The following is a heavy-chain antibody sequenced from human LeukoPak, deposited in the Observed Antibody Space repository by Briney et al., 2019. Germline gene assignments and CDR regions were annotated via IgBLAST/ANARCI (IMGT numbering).Heavy chain of an antibody. CDR3: ARAYIWGNYRFLDY. D-gene: IGHD3-16*02. CDR2: INTYNGDT. CDR1: GYTFVSYG. V-gene: IGHV1-18*01. J-gene: IGHJ4*02. Sequence: ASVKVSCKASGYTFVSYGITWVRQAPGQRLECMGWINTYNGDTNYAQKVQGRVTMTRDTSTSTAYMELRSLTSDDTAVYYCARAYIWGNYRFLDYWGQGTLVTVSS.